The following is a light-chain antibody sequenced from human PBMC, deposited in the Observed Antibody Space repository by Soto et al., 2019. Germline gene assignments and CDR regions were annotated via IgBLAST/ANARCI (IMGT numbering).Light chain of an antibody. CDR1: SSDVGGFLY. J-gene: IGLJ2*01. CDR2: AVS. CDR3: SSYSSSSTLVV. Sequence: QSVLTQPASVSGSPGQSITISCTGTSSDVGGFLYVSWFQQHPGKAPKLMIYAVSNRPSGISNRFSGSKSGNTASLTISGLQAEDEADYYCSSYSSSSTLVVFGGGTK. V-gene: IGLV2-14*01.